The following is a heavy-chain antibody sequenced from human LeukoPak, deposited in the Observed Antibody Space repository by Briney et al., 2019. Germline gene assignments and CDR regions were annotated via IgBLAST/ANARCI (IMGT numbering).Heavy chain of an antibody. J-gene: IGHJ3*02. Sequence: GGSLRLSCAASGFTFSSYSLNWVRQAPGKGLEWVSSISSSSSYIYYADSVKGRFTISRDNAKNSLYLQMNSLRAGDTAVYYCAALKGVYSSGWKKRDAFDIWGQGTIVTVSS. D-gene: IGHD6-19*01. V-gene: IGHV3-21*01. CDR1: GFTFSSYS. CDR3: AALKGVYSSGWKKRDAFDI. CDR2: ISSSSSYI.